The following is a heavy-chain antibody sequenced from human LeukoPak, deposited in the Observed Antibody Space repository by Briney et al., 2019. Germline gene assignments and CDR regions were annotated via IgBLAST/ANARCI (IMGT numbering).Heavy chain of an antibody. CDR2: IYYSGST. CDR1: GGSISGYSYY. D-gene: IGHD4-17*01. V-gene: IGHV4-39*07. J-gene: IGHJ5*02. Sequence: PSETLSLTCTVFGGSISGYSYYWGWIRQPPGKGLEWIGSIYYSGSTYYNPSLKSRVTISVDTSKNQFSLKLSSVTAADTAVYYCARGRSYGDYVSWGQGTLVTVSS. CDR3: ARGRSYGDYVS.